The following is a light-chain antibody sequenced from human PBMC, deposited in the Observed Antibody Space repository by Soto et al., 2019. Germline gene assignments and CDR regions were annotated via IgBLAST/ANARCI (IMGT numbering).Light chain of an antibody. CDR1: QGVSNSY. J-gene: IGKJ2*01. CDR3: QQYRTSTYT. Sequence: EIVLTQSPGTLSLSPGERATLSCRASQGVSNSYFAWYQQKPGQAPRLLIYGTSNTATGIPARFSGSRSGTDFTLTIRSLEPEDFAVYYCQQYRTSTYTFGQGXK. V-gene: IGKV3-20*01. CDR2: GTS.